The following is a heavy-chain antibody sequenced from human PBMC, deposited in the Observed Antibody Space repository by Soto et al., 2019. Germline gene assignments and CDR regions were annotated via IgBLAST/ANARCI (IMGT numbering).Heavy chain of an antibody. V-gene: IGHV4-39*01. Sequence: QLQLQESGPGLVQPSETLSLTCPVSGGSISRSAYLWHWIRQPPGKGLEWIGNIKYSGDTYYSPSLSSRVTLSADTPERQFSLRLTSVTVADTAVYFCATSKKGQFESDTTFFDYWGQGILVTVSS. J-gene: IGHJ4*02. CDR2: IKYSGDT. CDR1: GGSISRSAYL. CDR3: ATSKKGQFESDTTFFDY. D-gene: IGHD3-16*01.